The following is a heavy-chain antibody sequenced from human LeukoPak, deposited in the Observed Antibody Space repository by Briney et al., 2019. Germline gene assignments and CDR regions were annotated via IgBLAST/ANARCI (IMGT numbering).Heavy chain of an antibody. CDR3: ARDRGYSTLDY. V-gene: IGHV3-7*01. J-gene: IGHJ4*02. D-gene: IGHD4-23*01. Sequence: GSLRLSCEASAFTFSSYWMSWVRQAPGKGLEWVANMKEDGSEINYVDSVKGRFTISRDNAKNSLFLQMNSLRVEDTAVYYCARDRGYSTLDYWGQGTLVTVSS. CDR1: AFTFSSYW. CDR2: MKEDGSEI.